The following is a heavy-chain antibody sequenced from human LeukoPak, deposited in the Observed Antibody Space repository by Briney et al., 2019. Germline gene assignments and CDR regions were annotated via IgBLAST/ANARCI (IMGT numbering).Heavy chain of an antibody. J-gene: IGHJ4*02. CDR2: ISSSSSYI. V-gene: IGHV3-21*01. D-gene: IGHD2-2*01. CDR3: ARANCYVRSTSCYNRWGEDY. CDR1: GFTFSIYS. Sequence: PGGSLRLSCAASGFTFSIYSMNWVRQAPGKGLECVSSISSSSSYIYYADSVKGRFTISRDNAKNSLYLQMNSLRAEDTAVYYCARANCYVRSTSCYNRWGEDYWGQGTLVTVSS.